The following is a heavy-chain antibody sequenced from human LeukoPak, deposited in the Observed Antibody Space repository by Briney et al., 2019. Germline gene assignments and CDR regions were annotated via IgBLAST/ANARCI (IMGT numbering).Heavy chain of an antibody. D-gene: IGHD4-17*01. CDR2: IWYDGSNK. Sequence: PGGSLRLSCAASGFTFSSYGMHWVRQAPGKGLEWVAVIWYDGSNKYYADSVKGRFTISRGNSKNTPYLQMNSLRAEDTAVYYCARAATTVTFGYYYYGMDVWGQGTTVTVSS. J-gene: IGHJ6*02. V-gene: IGHV3-33*01. CDR1: GFTFSSYG. CDR3: ARAATTVTFGYYYYGMDV.